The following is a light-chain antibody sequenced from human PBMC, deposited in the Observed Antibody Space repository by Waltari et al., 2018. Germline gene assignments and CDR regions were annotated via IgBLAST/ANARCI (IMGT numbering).Light chain of an antibody. Sequence: QSALTQPASVSGSPGQSITISCAGTNSDVGDFDYVSGYQQHPGKAPKLIIYDVRRRPSGVSARFSGSKSGNKASLTISGLRAEDEADYYCSSYTSSSALLIFGGGTKVTVL. CDR1: NSDVGDFDY. CDR3: SSYTSSSALLI. V-gene: IGLV2-14*03. CDR2: DVR. J-gene: IGLJ2*01.